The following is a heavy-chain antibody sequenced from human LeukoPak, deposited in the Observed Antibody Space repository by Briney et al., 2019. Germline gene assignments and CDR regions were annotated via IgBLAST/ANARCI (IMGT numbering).Heavy chain of an antibody. CDR2: ISSDSSYT. J-gene: IGHJ4*02. CDR1: GFTFSAYY. CDR3: AREGRNWNDLDY. V-gene: IGHV3-11*06. D-gene: IGHD1-20*01. Sequence: KPGGSLRLSCAASGFTFSAYYMSWIRQAPGKGLEWVSYISSDSSYTNYADSVKGRLTISRDNAKNSLYLQMNSLRAEDTALYYCAREGRNWNDLDYWGQGTLVTVST.